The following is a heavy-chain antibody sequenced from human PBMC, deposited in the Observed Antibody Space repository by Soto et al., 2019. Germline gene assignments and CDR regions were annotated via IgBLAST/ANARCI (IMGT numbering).Heavy chain of an antibody. CDR3: VRVVAIPGYPDN. CDR1: GGTFSSYA. V-gene: IGHV1-69*12. Sequence: QVQLVQSGAEVRQPASSVKVSCKTSGGTFSSYAISWVRQAPGQGLEWTGGIVPIVDTSRYAQKFQGRVTITADESTSTVYMEMSSMRSDDTAVYYSVRVVAIPGYPDNWGQGILVTVSS. D-gene: IGHD5-12*01. J-gene: IGHJ4*02. CDR2: IVPIVDTS.